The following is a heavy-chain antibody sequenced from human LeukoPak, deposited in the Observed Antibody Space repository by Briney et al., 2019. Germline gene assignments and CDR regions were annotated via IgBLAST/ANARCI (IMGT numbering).Heavy chain of an antibody. CDR1: GFTFSSYG. V-gene: IGHV3-33*01. J-gene: IGHJ6*04. CDR2: IWYDGSNK. D-gene: IGHD3-9*01. CDR3: ARDGFYYDILTGTHRPSYYYYYGMDV. Sequence: PGGSLRLSCAASGFTFSSYGMHWVRQAPGKGLEWVAVIWYDGSNKYYADSVKGRFTISRDNSKNTLYLQMNSLRAEDTAVYYFARDGFYYDILTGTHRPSYYYYYGMDVGGKGPTVPVPS.